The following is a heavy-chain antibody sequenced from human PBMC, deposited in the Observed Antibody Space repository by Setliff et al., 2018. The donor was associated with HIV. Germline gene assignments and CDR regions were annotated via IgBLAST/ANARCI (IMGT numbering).Heavy chain of an antibody. CDR3: TFRTNWYFDL. CDR2: IYHSGST. CDR1: GYSISSGYY. J-gene: IGHJ2*01. Sequence: SETLSLTCAVSGYSISSGYYWGWIRQPPGKGLEWIGSIYHSGSTYYNPSLKRRVTISVDTSKNQFSLKLSSVTAADTAVYYCTFRTNWYFDLWGRGTLVTVSS. V-gene: IGHV4-38-2*01.